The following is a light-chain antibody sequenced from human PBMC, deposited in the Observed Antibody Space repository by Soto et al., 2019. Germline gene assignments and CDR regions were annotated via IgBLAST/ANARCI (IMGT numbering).Light chain of an antibody. V-gene: IGKV4-1*01. Sequence: DIVMTQSPDSLAVSLGERATINCKSSQSVLHSSNKQNYLAWYQQKPGQPPELLIYWASTRESGVPDRFSGSGSGTDFTLTISSLQAEDVAVYYCQQYYTTPRTFGQGTKLEIK. CDR3: QQYYTTPRT. CDR1: QSVLHSSNKQNY. J-gene: IGKJ2*01. CDR2: WAS.